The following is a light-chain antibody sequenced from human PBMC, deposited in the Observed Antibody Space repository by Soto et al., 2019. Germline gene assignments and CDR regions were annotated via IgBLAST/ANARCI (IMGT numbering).Light chain of an antibody. CDR1: QSINSL. J-gene: IGKJ2*01. V-gene: IGKV1-5*01. CDR2: DAS. Sequence: DIQMTQSPSTLSASVGDSVTITCRASQSINSLVAWYQQHPGKDPKLLIHDASSLEDGVPSRFSGSGSGTGFTLTITSLQPDDFTTYYFLQYDHYSTFGQGTKLEI. CDR3: LQYDHYST.